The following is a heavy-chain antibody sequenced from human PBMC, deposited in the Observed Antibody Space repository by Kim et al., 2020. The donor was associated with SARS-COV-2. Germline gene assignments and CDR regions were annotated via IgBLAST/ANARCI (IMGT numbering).Heavy chain of an antibody. Sequence: VKGRFTISRDNSKNTLYLQMNSLRAEDTAVYYCAREIYPHCSGGSCPVGPWGQGTLVTVSS. J-gene: IGHJ5*02. V-gene: IGHV3-30*07. CDR3: AREIYPHCSGGSCPVGP. D-gene: IGHD2-15*01.